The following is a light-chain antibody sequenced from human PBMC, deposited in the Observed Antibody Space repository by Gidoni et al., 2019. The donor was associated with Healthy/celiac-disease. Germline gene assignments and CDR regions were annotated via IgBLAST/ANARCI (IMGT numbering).Light chain of an antibody. CDR3: QQYNSATWT. CDR1: QIISSW. Sequence: DIEMPQSPSTLSASVGDRVTITCRASQIISSWLAWYQQKPGNAPKLLIYKASSLESGGPSRFSGSGSGTEFTLTISSLQPDDFATYYCQQYNSATWTFGQGTKVEIK. J-gene: IGKJ1*01. CDR2: KAS. V-gene: IGKV1-5*03.